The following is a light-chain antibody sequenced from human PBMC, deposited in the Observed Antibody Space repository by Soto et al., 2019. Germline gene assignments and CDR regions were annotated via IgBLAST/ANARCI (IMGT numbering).Light chain of an antibody. V-gene: IGKV2-28*01. Sequence: DIVMTQSPLSLPVTPGEPASISCRSSQSLLHSNGYNYLDWYLQKPGQSPQLLIYLGSNRASGVPDRFSGSGSGTDFILKISRVEAEDVGVYYCMQPLQSWTFGQGTKV. CDR1: QSLLHSNGYNY. J-gene: IGKJ1*01. CDR3: MQPLQSWT. CDR2: LGS.